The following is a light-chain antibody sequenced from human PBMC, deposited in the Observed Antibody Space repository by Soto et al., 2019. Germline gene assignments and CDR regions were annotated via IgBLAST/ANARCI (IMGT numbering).Light chain of an antibody. V-gene: IGLV4-69*01. J-gene: IGLJ1*01. CDR3: QTWVTGIYV. CDR1: SGHSSYA. CDR2: LNSDGSH. Sequence: QSVLTQSPSASASLGASVKLTCTLSSGHSSYAIAWHQQQPEKGPRYFMKLNSDGSHSKGDGIPDRFSGSSSGAERYLTISSLQSEDEADYYCQTWVTGIYVFGTGTKLTVL.